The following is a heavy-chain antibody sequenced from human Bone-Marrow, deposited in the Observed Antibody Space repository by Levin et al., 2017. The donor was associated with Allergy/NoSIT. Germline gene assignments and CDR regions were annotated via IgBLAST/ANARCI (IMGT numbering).Heavy chain of an antibody. Sequence: SCTVSGGSISSSSYYWGWIRQPPGKGLEWIGSIYYSGSTYYNPSLKSRVTISVDTSKNQFSLKLSSVTAADTAVYYCARHPEFYDSSGYYQITGAFDIWGQGTMVTVSS. J-gene: IGHJ3*02. V-gene: IGHV4-39*01. CDR3: ARHPEFYDSSGYYQITGAFDI. CDR2: IYYSGST. D-gene: IGHD3-22*01. CDR1: GGSISSSSYY.